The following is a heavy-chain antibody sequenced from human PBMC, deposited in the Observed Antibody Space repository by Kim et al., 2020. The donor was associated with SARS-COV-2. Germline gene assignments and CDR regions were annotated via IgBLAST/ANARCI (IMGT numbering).Heavy chain of an antibody. CDR2: IRSKANSYAT. Sequence: GGSLRLSCAASGFTFSGSAMHWVRQASGKGLEWVGRIRSKANSYATAYAASVKGRFTISRDDSKNTAYLQMNSLKTEDTAVYYCTRLSSSSFYSGWGQGTLVTVSS. J-gene: IGHJ4*02. D-gene: IGHD3-16*02. V-gene: IGHV3-73*01. CDR3: TRLSSSSFYSG. CDR1: GFTFSGSA.